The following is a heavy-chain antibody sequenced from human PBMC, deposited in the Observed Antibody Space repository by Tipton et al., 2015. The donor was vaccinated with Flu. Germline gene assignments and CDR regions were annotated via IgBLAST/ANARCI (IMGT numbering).Heavy chain of an antibody. J-gene: IGHJ4*02. CDR3: AREGRNSGGLDY. CDR2: IYHSGST. V-gene: IGHV4-38-2*02. Sequence: TLSLTCTVSGYSISSGYYWGWIRQPPGKGLEWIGSIYHSGSTYYNPSLESRVTISVDTSKNQFSLKLSSVTAADTAVYFCAREGRNSGGLDYWGQGTLVTVSS. CDR1: GYSISSGYY. D-gene: IGHD1-26*01.